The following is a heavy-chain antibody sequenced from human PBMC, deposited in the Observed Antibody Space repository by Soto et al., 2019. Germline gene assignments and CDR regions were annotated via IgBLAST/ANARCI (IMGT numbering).Heavy chain of an antibody. V-gene: IGHV3-30*14. CDR3: ARRTVATTRDFQH. CDR1: GFTFSNFP. CDR2: ISYDGSNK. D-gene: IGHD1-26*01. Sequence: QVQLVESGGGVVQPGGSLRISCTASGFTFSNFPIHWVRQAPGKGLDWVAVISYDGSNKYYADSVKGRFTLSRDNSQNTLYLQMNSLRPEDTAVYYCARRTVATTRDFQHWGQGTLVTVSS. J-gene: IGHJ1*01.